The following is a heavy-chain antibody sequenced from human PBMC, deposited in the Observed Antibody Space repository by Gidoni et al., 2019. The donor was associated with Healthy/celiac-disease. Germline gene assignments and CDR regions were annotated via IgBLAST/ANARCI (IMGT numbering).Heavy chain of an antibody. V-gene: IGHV3-9*01. CDR2: TSWNSGSI. CDR1: GFTFDDYA. D-gene: IGHD3-10*01. J-gene: IGHJ6*02. Sequence: EVQLVESGGGLVQPGRSLRLSCAASGFTFDDYALHWVRQAPGKGMECAAGTSWNSGSIGYADSVNGRFTISRDNSKNSLYLQMNSLRADDTALYYCAKSSGRWVSSVYYYYGMDVWGQVTTVTVSS. CDR3: AKSSGRWVSSVYYYYGMDV.